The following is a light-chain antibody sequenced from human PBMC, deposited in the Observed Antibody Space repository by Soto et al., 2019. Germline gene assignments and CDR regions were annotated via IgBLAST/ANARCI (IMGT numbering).Light chain of an antibody. CDR3: QQRSNGLT. J-gene: IGKJ4*01. CDR1: QSVRSH. CDR2: DVS. Sequence: EIVLTQSPATLSLSPGENATLSCRTSQSVRSHLAWYQQTPGQAPRLLIYDVSNRATGIPARFSGTGSGTEFTLTISGLEAEDFAVYYCQQRSNGLTFGGGTKVEIK. V-gene: IGKV3-11*01.